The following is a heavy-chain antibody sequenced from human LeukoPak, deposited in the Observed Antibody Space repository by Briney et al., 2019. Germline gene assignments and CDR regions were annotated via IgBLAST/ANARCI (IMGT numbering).Heavy chain of an antibody. Sequence: SETLSLTCTVSGYSISSGYYWGWIRQPPGKGLEWIGSIYHSGSTYYNPSLKSRVTISVDTSKNQFSLKLSSVTAADTAVHYCAKRNSGWYYFDYWGQGTLVTVSS. CDR2: IYHSGST. CDR1: GYSISSGYY. V-gene: IGHV4-38-2*02. J-gene: IGHJ4*02. D-gene: IGHD6-19*01. CDR3: AKRNSGWYYFDY.